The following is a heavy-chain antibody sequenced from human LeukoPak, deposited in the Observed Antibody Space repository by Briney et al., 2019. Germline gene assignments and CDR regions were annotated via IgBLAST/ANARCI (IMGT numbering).Heavy chain of an antibody. Sequence: APVKVSCKASGYTFTSYGISWVRQAPGQGLEWMGWISAYNGNTNYAQKLQGRVTMTTDTSTSTAYMELRSLRSDDTAVYYCARSPLYCSGGSCYYFDYWGQGTLVTVSS. CDR2: ISAYNGNT. CDR1: GYTFTSYG. V-gene: IGHV1-18*01. D-gene: IGHD2-15*01. CDR3: ARSPLYCSGGSCYYFDY. J-gene: IGHJ4*02.